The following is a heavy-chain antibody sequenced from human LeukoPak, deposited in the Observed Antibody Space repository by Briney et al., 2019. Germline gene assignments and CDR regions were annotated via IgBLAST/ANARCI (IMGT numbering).Heavy chain of an antibody. D-gene: IGHD3-9*01. Sequence: AGGSLRLSCAASGFTFSSYAMHWVRQAPGKGLEYVSAISSNGGSTYYANSVKGRFAISRDNSKNTLYLQMGSLRAEDMAVYYCARDGPYYDILTGYYTGYYYYMDVWGKGTTVTVSS. CDR3: ARDGPYYDILTGYYTGYYYYMDV. CDR2: ISSNGGST. J-gene: IGHJ6*03. CDR1: GFTFSSYA. V-gene: IGHV3-64*01.